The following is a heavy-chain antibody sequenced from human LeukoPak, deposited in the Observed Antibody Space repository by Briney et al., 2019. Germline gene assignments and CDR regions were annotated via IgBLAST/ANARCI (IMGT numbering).Heavy chain of an antibody. D-gene: IGHD3-22*01. V-gene: IGHV3-11*01. CDR1: GFTFSDYC. Sequence: GGSLRLSCAAAGFTFSDYCMSWIRQTPGKGLEWVSYISSGATTIYYADSVKGRFTVSRDDAKSSLYLQMNSLRAEDTAVYYCAIMHRYYDGSGYWVQWGQGTLVTVSS. CDR2: ISSGATTI. J-gene: IGHJ4*02. CDR3: AIMHRYYDGSGYWVQ.